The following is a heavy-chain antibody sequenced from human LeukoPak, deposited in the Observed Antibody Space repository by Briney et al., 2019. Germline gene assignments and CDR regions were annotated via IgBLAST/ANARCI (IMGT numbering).Heavy chain of an antibody. D-gene: IGHD3-10*01. CDR3: IHRTSETWVDY. Sequence: SGPTLVKPTQTLTLTCTCSGFSLSTSEVIVGWVRQPPGKALEWLAFIYWNDDKRYSPSLKSRLTITKDTSRNQVVLSMTDMDPVDTGTYYCIHRTSETWVDYWGQGTLVTVSS. CDR1: GFSLSTSEVI. J-gene: IGHJ4*02. CDR2: IYWNDDK. V-gene: IGHV2-5*01.